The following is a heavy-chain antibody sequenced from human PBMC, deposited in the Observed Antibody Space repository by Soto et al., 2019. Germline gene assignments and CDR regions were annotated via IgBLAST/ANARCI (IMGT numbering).Heavy chain of an antibody. CDR1: GGSISSSSYY. Sequence: SETLSLTCTVSGGSISSSSYYWGWIRQPPGKGLEWIGSIYYSGSTYYNPSLKSRVTISVDTSKNQFSLKLSSVTAADTAVYYCAGDIRSGWYLGYYYYYYGMDVWGQGTTVTVSS. D-gene: IGHD6-19*01. J-gene: IGHJ6*02. CDR2: IYYSGST. CDR3: AGDIRSGWYLGYYYYYYGMDV. V-gene: IGHV4-39*01.